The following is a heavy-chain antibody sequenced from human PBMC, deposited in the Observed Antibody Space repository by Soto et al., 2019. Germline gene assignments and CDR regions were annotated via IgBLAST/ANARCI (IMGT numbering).Heavy chain of an antibody. Sequence: GGSLRLSCAASGFTFSSYSMNWVRQAPGKGLEWVSSISSSSSYIYYADSVKGRFTISRDNAKNSLYLQMNSLRAEDTAVYYCARDRSSLTRVRGVLLGLSFDIGGEGKMVTVTS. CDR3: ARDRSSLTRVRGVLLGLSFDI. J-gene: IGHJ3*02. CDR2: ISSSSSYI. D-gene: IGHD3-10*01. CDR1: GFTFSSYS. V-gene: IGHV3-21*01.